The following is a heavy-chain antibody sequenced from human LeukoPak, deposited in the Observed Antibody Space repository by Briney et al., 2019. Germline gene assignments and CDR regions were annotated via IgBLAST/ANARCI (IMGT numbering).Heavy chain of an antibody. V-gene: IGHV4-34*01. CDR1: GGSFSGYY. CDR2: INHSGST. D-gene: IGHD5-18*01. Sequence: PSETLSLTCAVYGGSFSGYYWSWIRQPPGKGLEWIGEINHSGSTNYNPSLKSRVTISVDTSKNQFSLNLSSVTAADTAVYYCASVYSHGNSFDYWGQGTLVTVSS. CDR3: ASVYSHGNSFDY. J-gene: IGHJ4*02.